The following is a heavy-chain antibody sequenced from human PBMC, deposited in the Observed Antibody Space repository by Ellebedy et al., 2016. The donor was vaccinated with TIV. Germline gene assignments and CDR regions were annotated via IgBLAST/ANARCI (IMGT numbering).Heavy chain of an antibody. J-gene: IGHJ4*02. Sequence: MPGGSLRLSCTVSGGSIRNYYCTWIRQPTGKGLEWIGHMYYSGSSNYNPSLKSRVTMSIDTSKNQFSLKMSSVTAADTAVYYCAASESADSDYWGPGTLVTVSS. CDR1: GGSIRNYY. D-gene: IGHD2-2*01. V-gene: IGHV4-59*01. CDR3: AASESADSDY. CDR2: MYYSGSS.